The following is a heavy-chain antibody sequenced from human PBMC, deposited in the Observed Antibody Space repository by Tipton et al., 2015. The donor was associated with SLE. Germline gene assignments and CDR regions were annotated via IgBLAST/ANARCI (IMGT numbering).Heavy chain of an antibody. J-gene: IGHJ3*01. D-gene: IGHD3-10*01. V-gene: IGHV4-59*11. Sequence: TLSLTCTVYGDSMNSHYWSWIRQPPGKGLEWIGYVYYIGITNYNPSLKSRVTISIDMSKSQISLNLTSVTAADTAVYYCASDHYGSGSYKAGAFDVWGQGTMVTVSS. CDR1: GDSMNSHY. CDR3: ASDHYGSGSYKAGAFDV. CDR2: VYYIGIT.